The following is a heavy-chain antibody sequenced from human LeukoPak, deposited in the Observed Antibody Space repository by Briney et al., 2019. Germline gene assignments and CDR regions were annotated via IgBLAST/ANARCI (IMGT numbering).Heavy chain of an antibody. Sequence: GGSLRLSCAASGVTFSSYAMSWVRQAPGKGLEWVSGISGTGGRTYYADSVKGRFTISRDNSRNTLYLQMNSLRAEGTAVYYCAKDLRYDSSGYFDYWGQGTRVTVSS. CDR1: GVTFSSYA. V-gene: IGHV3-23*01. CDR2: ISGTGGRT. J-gene: IGHJ4*02. CDR3: AKDLRYDSSGYFDY. D-gene: IGHD3-22*01.